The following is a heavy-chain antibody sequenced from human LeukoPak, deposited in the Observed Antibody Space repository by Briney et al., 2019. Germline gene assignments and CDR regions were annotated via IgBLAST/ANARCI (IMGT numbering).Heavy chain of an antibody. CDR1: GGSMSSYY. J-gene: IGHJ4*02. V-gene: IGHV4-59*08. CDR2: IYDSGST. CDR3: ARHEWQQLVKFDY. Sequence: SETLSLTCTVSGGSMSSYYWSWLRQPPGKGLEWIGYIYDSGSTNYNPSLKSRVTISVDTSKNQFSLKLSSVTAADTAVYYCARHEWQQLVKFDYWGQGALVTVSS. D-gene: IGHD6-13*01.